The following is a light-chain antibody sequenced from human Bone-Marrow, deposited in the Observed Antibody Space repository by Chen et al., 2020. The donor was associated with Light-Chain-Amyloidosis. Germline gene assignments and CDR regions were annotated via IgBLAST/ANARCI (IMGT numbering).Light chain of an antibody. J-gene: IGLJ3*02. CDR3: QVWDRSRDRPV. CDR2: DDS. V-gene: IGLV3-21*02. CDR1: NIGSTS. Sequence: SYVLTQPSSVSVAPGQTATIACGGNNIGSTSVHWYQQTPGQAPLLVVYDDSDRHSGIPERLSGANSGNTATLTISRVEAGDEADYYCQVWDRSRDRPVFGGGTKLTVL.